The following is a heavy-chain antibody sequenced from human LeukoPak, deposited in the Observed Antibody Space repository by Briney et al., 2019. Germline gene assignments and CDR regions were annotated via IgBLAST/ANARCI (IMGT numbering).Heavy chain of an antibody. D-gene: IGHD3-10*01. Sequence: WASVTVSCKASGYTFTGYYMHWVRQAPGQGLEWMGWINPNSGGTNYAQKFQGRVTMTRDTSISTAYMELSRLRSDDTAVYYCASRYYGSGSYDFDYWGQGTLVTVSS. CDR2: INPNSGGT. CDR1: GYTFTGYY. J-gene: IGHJ4*02. CDR3: ASRYYGSGSYDFDY. V-gene: IGHV1-2*02.